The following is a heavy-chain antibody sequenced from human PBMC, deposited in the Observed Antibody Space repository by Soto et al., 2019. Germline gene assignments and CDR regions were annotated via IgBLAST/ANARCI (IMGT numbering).Heavy chain of an antibody. CDR2: IRSKAYGGTT. CDR1: GFTFGDYA. Sequence: GGSLRLSCTASGFTFGDYAMSWFRQAPGKGLEWVGFIRSKAYGGTTEYAAPVKGRFTISRDDSKSIAYLQMNSLKTEDTAVYYCLSSRDIVVVVAATWGQGTMVTVSS. D-gene: IGHD2-15*01. CDR3: LSSRDIVVVVAAT. J-gene: IGHJ3*01. V-gene: IGHV3-49*03.